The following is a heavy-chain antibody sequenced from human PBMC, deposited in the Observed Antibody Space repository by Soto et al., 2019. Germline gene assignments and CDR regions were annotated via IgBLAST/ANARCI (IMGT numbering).Heavy chain of an antibody. CDR3: ARLSSTWPYYYGMDV. CDR1: GYTFSSYS. J-gene: IGHJ6*02. V-gene: IGHV1-3*01. D-gene: IGHD6-13*01. CDR2: INAGNGNT. Sequence: GASVKVSCKASGYTFSSYSMQWVRQAPGRRLEWMGWINAGNGNTKYSQKFQGRVTITSDSSASTAYMELSSLKSEDTAVYYCARLSSTWPYYYGMDVWGQGTTVTVSS.